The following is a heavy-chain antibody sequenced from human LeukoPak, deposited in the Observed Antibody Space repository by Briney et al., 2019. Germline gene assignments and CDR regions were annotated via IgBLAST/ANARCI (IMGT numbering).Heavy chain of an antibody. Sequence: ASVKVSCKASGYTFTGYYMHWVRQAPGQGFEWMGWINPNSGGTNYAQKFQGRVTMTRDTSISTAYMELSRLRSDDTAVYYCARTRGRIVGATKYYFDYWGQGTLVTVSS. CDR3: ARTRGRIVGATKYYFDY. J-gene: IGHJ4*02. CDR2: INPNSGGT. D-gene: IGHD1-26*01. CDR1: GYTFTGYY. V-gene: IGHV1-2*02.